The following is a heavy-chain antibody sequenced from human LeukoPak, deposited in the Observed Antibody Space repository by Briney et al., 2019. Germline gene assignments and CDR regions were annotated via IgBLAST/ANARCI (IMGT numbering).Heavy chain of an antibody. CDR3: ALYYYYVDV. J-gene: IGHJ6*03. CDR1: GFTFSSYN. Sequence: GGSLRLSCAASGFTFSSYNMNWVRQAPGKGLEWVSYISSSSSTIYYADSVKGRFTISRDNAKNTLYLQMNSLRAEDTAVYYCALYYYYVDVWGKGTTVTVSS. V-gene: IGHV3-48*01. CDR2: ISSSSSTI.